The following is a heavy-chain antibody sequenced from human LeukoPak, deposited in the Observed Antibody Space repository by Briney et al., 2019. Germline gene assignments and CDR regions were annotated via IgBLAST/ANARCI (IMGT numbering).Heavy chain of an antibody. CDR2: INPNSGGT. J-gene: IGHJ5*02. Sequence: GASVKVSCKASGYTFTGYYMHWVRQAPGQGLEWMGWINPNSGGTNYAQKFQGRVTMTRDTSISTAYMELSRLRSDDTAVYYCARDGYCSSTSCYAGWFDPWGQGTLVTVSP. D-gene: IGHD2-2*03. V-gene: IGHV1-2*02. CDR3: ARDGYCSSTSCYAGWFDP. CDR1: GYTFTGYY.